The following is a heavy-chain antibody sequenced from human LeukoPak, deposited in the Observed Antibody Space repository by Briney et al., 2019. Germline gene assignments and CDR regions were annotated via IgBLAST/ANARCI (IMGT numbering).Heavy chain of an antibody. J-gene: IGHJ6*04. CDR1: GYTFTNYG. CDR3: ARTDYDILTGARMDV. Sequence: ASVKVSCKASGYTFTNYGITWGRQAPGQGLERMGWISAYNANTNYAQKFQDRVTMTTDTSTSTVYMALRSLRSDDTAIYYCARTDYDILTGARMDVWGKGTTVTVSS. D-gene: IGHD3-9*01. V-gene: IGHV1-18*04. CDR2: ISAYNANT.